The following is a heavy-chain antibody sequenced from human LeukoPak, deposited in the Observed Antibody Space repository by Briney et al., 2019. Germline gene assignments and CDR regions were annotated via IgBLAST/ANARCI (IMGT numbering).Heavy chain of an antibody. CDR1: GGTFSSYA. J-gene: IGHJ6*03. CDR2: VIPIFGAA. CDR3: ARARRTDNDFWSGYSDYYYYYYMDV. D-gene: IGHD3-3*01. Sequence: SVKVSCKASGGTFSSYAISWVRQAPGQGLEWMGGVIPIFGAANYAQKSQGRVTITTDESTSTAYMELSSLRSEDTAVYYCARARRTDNDFWSGYSDYYYYYYMDVWGKGTTVTVSS. V-gene: IGHV1-69*05.